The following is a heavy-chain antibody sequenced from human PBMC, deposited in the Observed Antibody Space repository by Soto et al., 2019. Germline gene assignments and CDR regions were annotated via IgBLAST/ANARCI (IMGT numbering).Heavy chain of an antibody. CDR1: GFTVTNSS. V-gene: IGHV3-53*01. J-gene: IGHJ4*02. CDR3: XXXXXXXXXFDQ. CDR2: VYTSGRT. Sequence: EVQLVESGGDLIQPGGSLRLSCAASGFTVTNSSMAWVRQXXGKGLEWVSVVYTSGRTYHADSVKGRFTVSRDISTNMFFLXMNXLXXXXXAXXXXXXXXXXXXXFDQWGRGTLVTVSS.